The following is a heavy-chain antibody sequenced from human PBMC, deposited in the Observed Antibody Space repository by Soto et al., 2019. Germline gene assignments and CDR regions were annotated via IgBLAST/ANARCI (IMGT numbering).Heavy chain of an antibody. CDR1: GYTFTGYY. CDR3: ARMDDSSGYYFDP. CDR2: INPKTGGT. V-gene: IGHV1-2*02. J-gene: IGHJ5*02. Sequence: QVQLVQSGAEVKKSGASVKVSCKASGYTFTGYYIHWVRQAPRQGLEWMGWINPKTGGTNYAQKFQGRVTMSRDTSITTAYMELSRMRSDDTAVYYCARMDDSSGYYFDPWGQGNLVTVSS. D-gene: IGHD3-22*01.